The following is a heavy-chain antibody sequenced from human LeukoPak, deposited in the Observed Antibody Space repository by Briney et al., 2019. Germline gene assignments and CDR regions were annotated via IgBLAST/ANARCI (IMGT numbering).Heavy chain of an antibody. CDR3: ARVQGYYDSSGYSDAFDI. J-gene: IGHJ3*02. CDR2: IYHSGST. D-gene: IGHD3-22*01. Sequence: SETLSLTCAVSGGSISSGGYSWSWLRQPPGKGLEWIGYIYHSGSTYYNPSLKSRVTISVDRSKNQFSLKLSSVTAADTAVYYCARVQGYYDSSGYSDAFDIWGQGTMVTVSS. V-gene: IGHV4-30-2*01. CDR1: GGSISSGGYS.